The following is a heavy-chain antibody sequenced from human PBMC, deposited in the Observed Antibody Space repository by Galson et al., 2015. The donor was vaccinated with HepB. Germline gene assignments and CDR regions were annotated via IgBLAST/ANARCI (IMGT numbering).Heavy chain of an antibody. D-gene: IGHD6-13*01. Sequence: SLRLSCAASGFTFSSYGMHWVRQAPGKGLEWVAVIWYDGSNKYYADSVKGRFTISRDNSKNTLYLQMNSLRAEDTAVYYCARADPGIAAAPSDYWGQGTLVTVSS. CDR2: IWYDGSNK. J-gene: IGHJ4*02. V-gene: IGHV3-33*08. CDR1: GFTFSSYG. CDR3: ARADPGIAAAPSDY.